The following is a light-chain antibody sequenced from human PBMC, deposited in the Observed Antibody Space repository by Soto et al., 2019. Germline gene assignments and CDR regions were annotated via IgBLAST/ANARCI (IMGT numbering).Light chain of an antibody. V-gene: IGKV3-15*01. J-gene: IGKJ1*01. CDR2: GAS. CDR1: QSISSN. Sequence: EIVMTQSPATLSVSPGERATLSCRASQSISSNLAWYQQKPGQAPRLLIYGASTRATGIPASFSGSGSGTEFTLTVSSPQSEDFAVYYCQQYNNLPRTFGHGTMVEFK. CDR3: QQYNNLPRT.